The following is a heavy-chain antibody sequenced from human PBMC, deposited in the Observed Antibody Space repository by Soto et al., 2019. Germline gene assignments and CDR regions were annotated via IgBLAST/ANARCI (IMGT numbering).Heavy chain of an antibody. V-gene: IGHV1-69*06. CDR2: IIPIFGTA. CDR1: GGTFSSYA. Sequence: QVQLVQSGAEVKKPGSSVKVSCKASGGTFSSYAISWVRQAPGQELEWMGGIIPIFGTANYAQKFQGRVTITADKSTSTADMELSSLRSEDTAVYYCARRYCSSTSCYGRGYYYYGMDVWGQGTTVTVSS. D-gene: IGHD2-2*01. J-gene: IGHJ6*02. CDR3: ARRYCSSTSCYGRGYYYYGMDV.